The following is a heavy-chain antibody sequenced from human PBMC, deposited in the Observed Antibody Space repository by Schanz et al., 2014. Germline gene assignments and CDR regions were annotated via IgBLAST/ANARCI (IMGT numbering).Heavy chain of an antibody. V-gene: IGHV1-18*04. J-gene: IGHJ4*02. CDR2: ISPYNGNT. D-gene: IGHD3-10*01. Sequence: QVQLVQSGTEVKKPGASVKVSCKASGYTFTNFYIHWVRQAPGQGLEWMGWISPYNGNTNYAPKVQGRVTVTTDTSTSTVYMELRSLTSDDTAVYYCGRGFSRSYIDFWGQGTLITVSS. CDR1: GYTFTNFY. CDR3: GRGFSRSYIDF.